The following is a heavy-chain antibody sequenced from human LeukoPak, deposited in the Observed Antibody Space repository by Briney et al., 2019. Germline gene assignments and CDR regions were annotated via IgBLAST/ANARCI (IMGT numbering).Heavy chain of an antibody. CDR3: TKDPNGDYVGAFDP. J-gene: IGHJ5*02. V-gene: IGHV3-23*01. Sequence: PGGSLRLSCAASGITLSNYGMSWVRQAPGKGLEWVSSITGTHYTTYNTDSVKGRFTISRDNSKNTLYLQMNSLRADDTAVYYCTKDPNGDYVGAFDPWGQGTLVTVSS. CDR2: ITGTHYTT. CDR1: GITLSNYG. D-gene: IGHD4-17*01.